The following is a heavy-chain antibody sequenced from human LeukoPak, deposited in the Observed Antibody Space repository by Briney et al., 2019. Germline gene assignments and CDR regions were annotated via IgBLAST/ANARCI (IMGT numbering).Heavy chain of an antibody. D-gene: IGHD3-3*01. CDR3: ARRVITIFGVVIMEGDAFDI. Sequence: PSETLSLTCTVSGGSISSYYWSWIRQPPGKGLEWIGRIYTSGSTNYNPSLKSRVTISVDTSKNQFSLKLSSVTAADTAVYYCARRVITIFGVVIMEGDAFDIWGQGTMVTVSS. J-gene: IGHJ3*02. CDR2: IYTSGST. V-gene: IGHV4-4*08. CDR1: GGSISSYY.